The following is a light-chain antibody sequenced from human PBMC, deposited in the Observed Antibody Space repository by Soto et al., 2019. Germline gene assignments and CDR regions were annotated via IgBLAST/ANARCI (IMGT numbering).Light chain of an antibody. J-gene: IGLJ1*01. CDR2: DVS. V-gene: IGLV2-14*01. Sequence: HSALTQPASVSGSPGQSITISCTGTSSDVGGYNFVSWYQQHPGKAPKLLIYDVSDRPSGVSNRFSGSKSGNTASLTISGLQAEDEADYYCSSYTSSSTYVFGTGTKLT. CDR1: SSDVGGYNF. CDR3: SSYTSSSTYV.